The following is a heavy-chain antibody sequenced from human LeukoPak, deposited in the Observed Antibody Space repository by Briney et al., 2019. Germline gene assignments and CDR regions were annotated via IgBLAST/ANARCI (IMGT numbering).Heavy chain of an antibody. V-gene: IGHV4-31*03. Sequence: SQTLSLTCTVSGGSISSGGYYWSWIRQHPGKGLEWIGYIYYSGSTYYNPSLKSRVTISVDTSKNQFFLKLSSVTAADTAVYYCARTDWGSTASYGMDVWGQGTTVTVSS. CDR2: IYYSGST. J-gene: IGHJ6*02. CDR1: GGSISSGGYY. CDR3: ARTDWGSTASYGMDV. D-gene: IGHD7-27*01.